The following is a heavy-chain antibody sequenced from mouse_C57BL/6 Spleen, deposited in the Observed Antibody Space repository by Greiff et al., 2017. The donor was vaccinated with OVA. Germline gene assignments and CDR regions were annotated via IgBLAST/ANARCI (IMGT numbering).Heavy chain of an antibody. CDR3: TRSGTY. CDR2: IDPETGGT. CDR1: GYTFTDYE. D-gene: IGHD2-14*01. J-gene: IGHJ2*01. Sequence: VQLQESGAELVRPGASVTLSCKASGYTFTDYEMHWVKQTPVHGLEWIGAIDPETGGTAYNQKFKGKAILTADKSSSTAYMELRSLTSEDSAVYYCTRSGTYWGQGTTLTVSS. V-gene: IGHV1-15*01.